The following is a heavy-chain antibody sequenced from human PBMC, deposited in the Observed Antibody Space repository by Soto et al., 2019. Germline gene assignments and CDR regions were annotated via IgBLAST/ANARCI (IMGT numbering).Heavy chain of an antibody. V-gene: IGHV4-59*01. Sequence: SETLSPTCTVSGGSISSYYWSWIRQPPGKGLEWIGYIYYSGSTNYNPSLKSRVTISVDTSKNQFSLKLSSVTAADTAVYYCARGGEPDDYDYWGQGTLVTVS. CDR2: IYYSGST. CDR3: ARGGEPDDYDY. J-gene: IGHJ4*02. CDR1: GGSISSYY. D-gene: IGHD3-16*01.